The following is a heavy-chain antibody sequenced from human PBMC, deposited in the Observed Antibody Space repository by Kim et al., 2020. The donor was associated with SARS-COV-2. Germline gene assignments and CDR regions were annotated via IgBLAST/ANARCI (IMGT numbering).Heavy chain of an antibody. CDR1: GFTFSSYG. Sequence: GGSLRLSCAASGFTFSSYGMHWVRQAPGKGLEWVAVISYDGSNKYYADSVKGRFTISRDNSKNTLYLQMNSLRAEDTAVYYCAKDEALYCSSTSCYYLDYWGQGTLVTVSS. D-gene: IGHD2-2*01. V-gene: IGHV3-30*18. CDR2: ISYDGSNK. J-gene: IGHJ4*02. CDR3: AKDEALYCSSTSCYYLDY.